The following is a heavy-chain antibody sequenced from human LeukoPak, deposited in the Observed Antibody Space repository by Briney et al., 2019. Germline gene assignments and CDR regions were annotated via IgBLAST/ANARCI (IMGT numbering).Heavy chain of an antibody. Sequence: PGGSLRLSCAASGFNFKLSAMSWGRQAPGKGLEWVALISGSGSRGSGITGGNTYYADSVKGRFSISRDDSQNTVYLQMNSQRVEDTATYFCAKGRCGDSSCWYFDAWAKGTRVTVSP. V-gene: IGHV3-23*01. D-gene: IGHD6-13*01. CDR2: ISGSGSRGSGITGGNT. CDR1: GFNFKLSA. J-gene: IGHJ4*02. CDR3: AKGRCGDSSCWYFDA.